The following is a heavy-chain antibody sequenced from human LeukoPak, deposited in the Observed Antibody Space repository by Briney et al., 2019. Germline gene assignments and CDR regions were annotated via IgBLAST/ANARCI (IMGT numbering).Heavy chain of an antibody. D-gene: IGHD2-15*01. CDR3: AKNAFCSSSSCQTALDY. J-gene: IGHJ4*02. V-gene: IGHV3-21*01. Sequence: PGGPLTLSCAASGFTFSSYSINWVRQAPGEGLEWVSSISSTSTYMYYADSVKGRLTISRDNAKNSLFLQMNSVRPEDTAVYYCAKNAFCSSSSCQTALDYWGQGTLVTVSS. CDR1: GFTFSSYS. CDR2: ISSTSTYM.